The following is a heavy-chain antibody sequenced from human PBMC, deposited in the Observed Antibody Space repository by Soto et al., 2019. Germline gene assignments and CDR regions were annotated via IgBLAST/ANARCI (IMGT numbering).Heavy chain of an antibody. CDR3: ARRWGRTFDY. J-gene: IGHJ4*02. CDR1: GGSISSYY. CDR2: IYYSGST. D-gene: IGHD7-27*01. V-gene: IGHV4-59*08. Sequence: SEXLSXTCTVSGGSISSYYWSWIRQPPGKGLEWIGYIYYSGSTNYNPSLKSRVAISVDTSKNQFSLKLSSVTAADTAVYYCARRWGRTFDYWGQGTLVTVSS.